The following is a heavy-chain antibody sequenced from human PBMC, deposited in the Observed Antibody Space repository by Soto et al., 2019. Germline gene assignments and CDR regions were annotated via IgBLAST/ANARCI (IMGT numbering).Heavy chain of an antibody. CDR1: GFTFSSYS. CDR2: ISSSSSYI. D-gene: IGHD1-20*01. Sequence: GGSLRLSCAASGFTFSSYSMNWVRQAPGKGLEWVSSISSSSSYIYYADSVKGRFTISRDNAKNSLYLQMNSLRAEDTAVYYCASEISYNWNDGTVDYWGQGTLVTVSS. J-gene: IGHJ4*02. V-gene: IGHV3-21*01. CDR3: ASEISYNWNDGTVDY.